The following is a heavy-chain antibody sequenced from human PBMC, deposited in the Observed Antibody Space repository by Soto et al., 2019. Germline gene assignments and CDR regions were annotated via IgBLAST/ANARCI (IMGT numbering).Heavy chain of an antibody. D-gene: IGHD2-2*01. CDR2: ISYDGSNK. J-gene: IGHJ4*02. V-gene: IGHV3-30*18. Sequence: GGSLRLSCAASGFTFSSYGMHWVRQAPGKGLEWVAVISYDGSNKYYADSVKGRFTISRDNSKNTLYLQMNSLRAEDTAVYYCAKDFLRRVVVVPADTLDYWGQGTLVTVSS. CDR3: AKDFLRRVVVVPADTLDY. CDR1: GFTFSSYG.